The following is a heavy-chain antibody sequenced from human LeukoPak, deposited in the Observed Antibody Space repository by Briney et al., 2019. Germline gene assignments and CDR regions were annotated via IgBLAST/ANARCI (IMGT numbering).Heavy chain of an antibody. Sequence: SETLSLTCAVYGGSFSGYYWSWVRQPPGKGLEWVGEINHSGSNKYNPSLKSRVTISVDKYKKKFSLKLSSVTAADTAVYYCARQGYDYVWGSYRYPDYWGQGTLVTVSS. CDR1: GGSFSGYY. J-gene: IGHJ4*02. V-gene: IGHV4-34*01. CDR2: INHSGSN. D-gene: IGHD3-16*02. CDR3: ARQGYDYVWGSYRYPDY.